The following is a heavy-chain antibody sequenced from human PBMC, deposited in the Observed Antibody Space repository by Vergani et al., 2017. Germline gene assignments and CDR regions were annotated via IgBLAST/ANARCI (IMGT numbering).Heavy chain of an antibody. D-gene: IGHD3-16*01. CDR1: GYSFTSYW. CDR3: ARHHEAGGPHSDY. J-gene: IGHJ4*02. CDR2: IYPGDSDN. V-gene: IGHV5-51*01. Sequence: EVQLVPSGAEVKTPGESLKISCKGSGYSFTSYWIGWVRQMPGKGLEWMRIIYPGDSDNRYSPSVQGQVTISDEKSISTAYLQWSSLKASDTATYYCARHHEAGGPHSDYWGQGTLVTVSS.